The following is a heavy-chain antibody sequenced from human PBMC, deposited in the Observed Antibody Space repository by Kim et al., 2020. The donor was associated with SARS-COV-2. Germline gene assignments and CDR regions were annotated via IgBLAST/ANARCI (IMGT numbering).Heavy chain of an antibody. CDR3: ARRAAGVVVITTRLGFDP. CDR1: GGSFSGYY. D-gene: IGHD3-22*01. J-gene: IGHJ5*02. V-gene: IGHV4-34*01. CDR2: INHSGST. Sequence: SETLSLTCAVYGGSFSGYYWSWIRQPPGKGLEWIGEINHSGSTNYNPSLKSRVTISVDTSKNQFSLKLSSVTAADTAVYYCARRAAGVVVITTRLGFDPWGQGTLVTVSS.